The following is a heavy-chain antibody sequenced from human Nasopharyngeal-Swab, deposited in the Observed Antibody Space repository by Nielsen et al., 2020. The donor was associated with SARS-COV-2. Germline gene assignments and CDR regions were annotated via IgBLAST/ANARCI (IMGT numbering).Heavy chain of an antibody. Sequence: ASVKVSCKASGYTFTSYDINWVRQATGQGLEWMGWMNPNSGNTGYAQKSQGRVTMTRNTSISTAYMELSSLRSEDTAVYYCARHPIAVAAKSNYGMDVWGQGTTVTVSS. CDR1: GYTFTSYD. J-gene: IGHJ6*02. D-gene: IGHD6-19*01. CDR2: MNPNSGNT. V-gene: IGHV1-8*01. CDR3: ARHPIAVAAKSNYGMDV.